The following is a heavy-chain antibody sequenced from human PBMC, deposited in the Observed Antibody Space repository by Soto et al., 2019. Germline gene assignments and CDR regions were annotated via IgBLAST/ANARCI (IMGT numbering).Heavy chain of an antibody. CDR2: IYTSGST. CDR1: GGSISSYY. CDR3: ARDRIAVAGTPYYFDY. J-gene: IGHJ4*02. Sequence: SETLSLTCTVSGGSISSYYLSWIRQPAGKGLEWIGRIYTSGSTNYNPSLKSRVTMSVDTSKNQFSLKLSSVTAADTAVYYCARDRIAVAGTPYYFDYWGQGTLVTVSS. D-gene: IGHD6-13*01. V-gene: IGHV4-4*07.